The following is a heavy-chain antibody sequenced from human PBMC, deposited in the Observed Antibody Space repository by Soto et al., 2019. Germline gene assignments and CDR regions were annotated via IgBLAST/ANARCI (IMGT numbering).Heavy chain of an antibody. CDR2: INHSGST. V-gene: IGHV4-34*01. CDR3: ARGGRRAARGVKAYYYYYMDV. D-gene: IGHD6-6*01. J-gene: IGHJ6*03. Sequence: SETLSLTCAVYGGSFSGYYWSWIRQPPGKGLEWIGEINHSGSTNYNPSLKSRVTISVDTSKNQFSLKLSSVTAADTAVYYCARGGRRAARGVKAYYYYYMDVWGKGTTVTVSS. CDR1: GGSFSGYY.